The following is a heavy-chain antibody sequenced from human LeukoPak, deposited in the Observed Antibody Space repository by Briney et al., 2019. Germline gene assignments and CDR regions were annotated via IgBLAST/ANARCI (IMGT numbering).Heavy chain of an antibody. CDR1: GFTFSSYA. CDR3: ANPSGIGRPVNY. Sequence: PGGSLRLSCAASGFTFSSYAMRWVRQAPGKGLEWVSAISGSGGSTYYADSVKGRFTISRDNSKNTLYLQMNSLRAEDTAVYYCANPSGIGRPVNYWGQGTLVTVSS. V-gene: IGHV3-23*01. CDR2: ISGSGGST. D-gene: IGHD3-10*01. J-gene: IGHJ4*02.